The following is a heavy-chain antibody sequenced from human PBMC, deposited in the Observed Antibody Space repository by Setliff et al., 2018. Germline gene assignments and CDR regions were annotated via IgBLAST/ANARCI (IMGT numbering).Heavy chain of an antibody. V-gene: IGHV3-48*03. J-gene: IGHJ4*02. D-gene: IGHD6-19*01. Sequence: GGSLRLSCTTSGFTFSSYEVNWVRQAPGKGLEWVSYISSSGTTKHYADSVKGRFTISRDDARNSMYLQMDSLRVEDTAVYYCARYSSGWFFDYWGQGTPVTVSS. CDR2: ISSSGTTK. CDR1: GFTFSSYE. CDR3: ARYSSGWFFDY.